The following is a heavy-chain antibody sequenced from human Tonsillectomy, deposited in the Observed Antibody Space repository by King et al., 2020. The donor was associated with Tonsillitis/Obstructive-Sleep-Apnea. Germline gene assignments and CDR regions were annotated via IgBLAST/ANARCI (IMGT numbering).Heavy chain of an antibody. J-gene: IGHJ4*02. CDR2: ISSNGGST. CDR3: VTYVTGGEGVGLGY. V-gene: IGHV3-64D*06. Sequence: VQLVESGGGLVQPGGSLRLSCSASGFTFSSYAMHWVRQAPGKGLEYVSAISSNGGSTYYADSVKGRFTISRDNSKNTLYLQMSSLRAEDTAGYYCVTYVTGGEGVGLGYWGQGTLVTVSS. D-gene: IGHD7-27*01. CDR1: GFTFSSYA.